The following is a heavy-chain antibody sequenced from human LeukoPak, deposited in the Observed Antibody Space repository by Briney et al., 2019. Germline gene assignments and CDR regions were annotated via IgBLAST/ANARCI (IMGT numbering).Heavy chain of an antibody. D-gene: IGHD6-13*01. CDR1: GFTFSSYS. V-gene: IGHV3-21*05. Sequence: GGSLRLSCAASGFTFSSYSMNWVRQAPGKGLEWVSYISSSSSYIYYADSVKGRFTISRDNAKNSLYLQMNSLRAEDTAVYYCARSLYSSNPFDPWGQGTLVTVSS. CDR3: ARSLYSSNPFDP. CDR2: ISSSSSYI. J-gene: IGHJ5*02.